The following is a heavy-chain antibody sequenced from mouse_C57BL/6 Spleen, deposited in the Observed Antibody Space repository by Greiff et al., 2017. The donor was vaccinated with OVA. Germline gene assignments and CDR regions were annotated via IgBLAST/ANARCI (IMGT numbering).Heavy chain of an antibody. Sequence: QVQLQQSGAELVRPGTSVKVSCKASGYAFTNYLIEWVKQRPGQGLEWIGVINPGSGGTNYNEKFKGKATLTADKSSSTAYMQLSSLTSEDSAVYFCAREGGYLYYYAMDYWGQGTSVTVSS. CDR2: INPGSGGT. D-gene: IGHD2-2*01. CDR3: AREGGYLYYYAMDY. CDR1: GYAFTNYL. V-gene: IGHV1-54*01. J-gene: IGHJ4*01.